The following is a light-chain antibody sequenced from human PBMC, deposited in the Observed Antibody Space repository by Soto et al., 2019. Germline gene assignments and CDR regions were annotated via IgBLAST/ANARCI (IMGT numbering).Light chain of an antibody. CDR3: QQYNSYPYT. CDR2: AAS. J-gene: IGKJ2*01. Sequence: DIQMTQSPSSLSASVGDRVTITCRASQAISNSLAWLQQKPGKAPKSLMYAASRLQSGVHAKLSVSGSGTDFTLTISSLQPEDFAIYYCQQYNSYPYTFGQGTKLEIK. V-gene: IGKV1-16*02. CDR1: QAISNS.